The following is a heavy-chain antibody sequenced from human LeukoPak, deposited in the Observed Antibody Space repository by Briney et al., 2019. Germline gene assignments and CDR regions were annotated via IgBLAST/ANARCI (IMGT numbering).Heavy chain of an antibody. J-gene: IGHJ6*02. D-gene: IGHD2-8*01. Sequence: ASVKVSCKASGYTFTSYDINWVRQAPGQGLEWMGWMNPNRGKTGYAQKSQGRVTMTRNTSVSTVYMELSSLRSEDTAVYYCARANVRWLVLMGDQRRSYGMDVWGQGTTVTVSS. CDR2: MNPNRGKT. CDR1: GYTFTSYD. CDR3: ARANVRWLVLMGDQRRSYGMDV. V-gene: IGHV1-8*02.